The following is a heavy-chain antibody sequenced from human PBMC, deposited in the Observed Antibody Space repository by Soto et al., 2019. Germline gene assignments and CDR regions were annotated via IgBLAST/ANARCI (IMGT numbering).Heavy chain of an antibody. J-gene: IGHJ5*02. Sequence: PGGSLRLSCAASGFTFSSYAMSWVRQAPGKGLEWVSAISGSGGSTYYADSVKGRFTISRDNSKNTLYLQMNSLRAEDTAVYYCARDGLWFGETPYNWLAPWGQGTLVTVSS. CDR3: ARDGLWFGETPYNWLAP. D-gene: IGHD3-10*01. CDR2: ISGSGGST. CDR1: GFTFSSYA. V-gene: IGHV3-23*01.